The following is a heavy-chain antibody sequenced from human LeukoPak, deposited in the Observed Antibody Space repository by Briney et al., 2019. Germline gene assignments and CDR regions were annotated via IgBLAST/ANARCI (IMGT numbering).Heavy chain of an antibody. J-gene: IGHJ4*02. V-gene: IGHV3-33*01. CDR3: ARDEVAGFDY. CDR1: GFTFSSYG. Sequence: GGSLRLSCAASGFTFSSYGMHWVRQASGKGLEWVAVIWYDGSNKYYADSVKGRFTISRDNSKNTLYLQMNSLRAEDTAVYYCARDEVAGFDYWGQGTLVTVSS. D-gene: IGHD6-19*01. CDR2: IWYDGSNK.